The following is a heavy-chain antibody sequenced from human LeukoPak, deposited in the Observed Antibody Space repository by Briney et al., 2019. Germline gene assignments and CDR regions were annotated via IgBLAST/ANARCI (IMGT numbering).Heavy chain of an antibody. CDR2: IYSGGTT. J-gene: IGHJ3*02. V-gene: IGHV3-53*05. D-gene: IGHD3-3*01. CDR3: AREALEWSPPDI. Sequence: GGSLRLSCAVSGFTVSGNYMSWVRQAPGKGLEWVSLIYSGGTTYYADSVKGRFTISRDNSKNTLYLQMNNMRTEDTAVYYCAREALEWSPPDIWGQGTTVTVSS. CDR1: GFTVSGNY.